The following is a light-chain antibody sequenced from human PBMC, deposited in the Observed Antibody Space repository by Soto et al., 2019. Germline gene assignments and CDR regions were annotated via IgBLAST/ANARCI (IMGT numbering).Light chain of an antibody. CDR3: LQHNSFPYT. CDR2: AAS. J-gene: IGKJ2*01. Sequence: DIQMTQSPSSLSASVGERVTISCRASQGIRSDLGWYQQKPGEAPKRLIYAASSFQSGVPSRFSGSGSGTEFTLTISSLQPEDFATYYCLQHNSFPYTFGQGTKLEIK. CDR1: QGIRSD. V-gene: IGKV1-17*01.